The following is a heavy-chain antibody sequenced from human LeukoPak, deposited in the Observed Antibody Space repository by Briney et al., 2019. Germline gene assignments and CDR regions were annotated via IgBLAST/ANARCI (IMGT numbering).Heavy chain of an antibody. CDR3: ARHLSGYSYDY. Sequence: GESLKISCKGSGFTFSSYWSAWVRQMPGKGLEWMGIIYPGDSDTRYSPSFQGQVTLSADKSISTAYLQWSSLKASDTAMYFCARHLSGYSYDYCGQGTLVTVSS. CDR1: GFTFSSYW. CDR2: IYPGDSDT. D-gene: IGHD5-18*01. V-gene: IGHV5-51*01. J-gene: IGHJ4*02.